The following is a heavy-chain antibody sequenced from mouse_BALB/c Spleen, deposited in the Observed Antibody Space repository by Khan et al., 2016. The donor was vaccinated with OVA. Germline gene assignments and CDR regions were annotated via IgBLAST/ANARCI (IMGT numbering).Heavy chain of an antibody. CDR3: TRTCNYRDYFDY. J-gene: IGHJ2*01. D-gene: IGHD2-1*01. CDR2: ILPGSGST. CDR1: GYTFSSYW. V-gene: IGHV1-9*01. Sequence: QIQLVQSGAELMKPGASVKISCKATGYTFSSYWIEWVKQRPGHGLEWIGEILPGSGSTNYNEKFKGKATFTADTSSNTAYMQLNSLTSEDSAVYYCTRTCNYRDYFDYWGQGTTLTVSS.